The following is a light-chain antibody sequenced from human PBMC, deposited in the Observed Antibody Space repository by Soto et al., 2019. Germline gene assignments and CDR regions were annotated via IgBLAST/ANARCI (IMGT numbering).Light chain of an antibody. V-gene: IGKV1-27*01. CDR2: AAS. J-gene: IGKJ1*01. CDR3: QKYDSAPWT. Sequence: DIQMTQSPSSLSASVGDSVTITCRASQGIDRFLAWYQQRPGEPPKLLMYAASTLQLGVPSRFSGSGSGTDFTLTISSLQPEDVATYYCQKYDSAPWTFGQGTKVEIK. CDR1: QGIDRF.